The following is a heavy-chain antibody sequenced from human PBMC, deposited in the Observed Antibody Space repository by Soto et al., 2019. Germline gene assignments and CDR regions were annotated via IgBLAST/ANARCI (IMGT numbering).Heavy chain of an antibody. V-gene: IGHV4-34*01. D-gene: IGHD5-12*01. J-gene: IGHJ4*02. CDR2: INHSGST. CDR3: ARGVATVVTSYFDY. Sequence: QVQLQQWGAGRLKPSETLSSTGAVYGGSFSGYYWSWIRQPTGKERERNGEINHSGSTNYNPSPKSRVTILVDTSKNKFSLKLGSVTAADTAVYYCARGVATVVTSYFDYWGQGTLVTVSS. CDR1: GGSFSGYY.